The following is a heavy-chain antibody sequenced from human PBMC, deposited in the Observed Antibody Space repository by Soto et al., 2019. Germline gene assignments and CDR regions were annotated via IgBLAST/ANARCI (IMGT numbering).Heavy chain of an antibody. V-gene: IGHV4-61*01. J-gene: IGHJ4*02. D-gene: IGHD3-9*01. CDR3: ARDRVDYYFDY. Sequence: SLTCTVSGGSLSSGNYYWTWIRQPPGKGLEWIGCIFHTGSTNYNPSLKSRVTISVDTSKNQFSLKLSSVTAADTAVYYCARDRVDYYFDYWGQGTLVTVPQ. CDR2: IFHTGST. CDR1: GGSLSSGNYY.